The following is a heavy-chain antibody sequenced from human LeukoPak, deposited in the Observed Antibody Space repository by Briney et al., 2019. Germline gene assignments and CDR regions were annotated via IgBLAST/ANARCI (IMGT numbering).Heavy chain of an antibody. CDR3: AKDIAAAGWFFDY. V-gene: IGHV3-9*01. CDR1: GFTFSSYA. CDR2: ISWNSGSI. J-gene: IGHJ4*02. Sequence: GGSLRLSCAASGFTFSSYAMHWVRQAPGKGLEWVSGISWNSGSIGYADSVEGRFTISRDNAKNSLYLQMNSLRAEDTALYYCAKDIAAAGWFFDYWGQGTLVTVSS. D-gene: IGHD6-13*01.